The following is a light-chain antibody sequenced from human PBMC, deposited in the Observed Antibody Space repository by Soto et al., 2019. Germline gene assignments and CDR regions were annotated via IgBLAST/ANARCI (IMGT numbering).Light chain of an antibody. V-gene: IGKV3-15*01. Sequence: EIVMTHSPATLSVSPGERATLYCRASQNVNSNLAWYQQKPGQAPRLLIYGASTRATGIPARFSGSGSGTEFSLTITSLQSEDFAVYYCQQYNNWPPITFGQGTRLEIK. CDR1: QNVNSN. CDR3: QQYNNWPPIT. J-gene: IGKJ5*01. CDR2: GAS.